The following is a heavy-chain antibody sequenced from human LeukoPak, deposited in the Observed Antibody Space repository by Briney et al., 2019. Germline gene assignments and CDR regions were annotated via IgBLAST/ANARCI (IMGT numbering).Heavy chain of an antibody. D-gene: IGHD2-2*01. J-gene: IGHJ4*02. CDR1: GYSFTSYW. V-gene: IGHV5-51*01. CDR2: IYPGDSDT. CDR3: ARVDLYCNSTSCYSFDY. Sequence: GESLKISCKGSGYSFTSYWIAWVRQMPGKGLEWMGIIYPGDSDTRYSPSFQGQVTISADKSISTAYLQWSSLKASDTAMYYCARVDLYCNSTSCYSFDYWGQGTLVTVSS.